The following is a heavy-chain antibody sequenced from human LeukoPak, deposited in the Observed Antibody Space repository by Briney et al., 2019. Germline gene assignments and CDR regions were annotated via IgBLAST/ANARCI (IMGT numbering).Heavy chain of an antibody. D-gene: IGHD3-10*01. CDR2: IRSKANSYAT. V-gene: IGHV3-73*01. Sequence: GGSLRLSCAASGFTFSSYWMSWVRQAPGKGLEWVGRIRSKANSYATAYAASVKGRFTISRDDSKNTAYLQMNSLKTEDTAVYYCTRHYYGSGKPFDYCGQGTLVTVSS. CDR1: GFTFSSYW. CDR3: TRHYYGSGKPFDY. J-gene: IGHJ4*02.